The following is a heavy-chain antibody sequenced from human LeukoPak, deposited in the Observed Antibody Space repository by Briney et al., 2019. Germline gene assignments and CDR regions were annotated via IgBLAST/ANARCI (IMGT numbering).Heavy chain of an antibody. CDR1: GGSFSGYY. D-gene: IGHD5-24*01. CDR2: INHSGST. V-gene: IGHV4-34*01. CDR3: ARGQSHDAFDI. Sequence: SETLSLTCAVYGGSFSGYYWSWIRQPPGKGLEWIGEINHSGSTNHNPSLKSRVTISVDTSKNQFSLKLSSVTAADTAVYYCARGQSHDAFDIWGQGTMVTVSS. J-gene: IGHJ3*02.